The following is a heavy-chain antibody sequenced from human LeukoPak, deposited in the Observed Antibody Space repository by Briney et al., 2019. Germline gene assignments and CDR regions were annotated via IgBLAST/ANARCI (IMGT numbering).Heavy chain of an antibody. D-gene: IGHD2-15*01. CDR1: GFTFSSYA. CDR2: INNDGDST. CDR3: AQQVGYCSSGNCYFTY. Sequence: GGSLRLSCAASGFTFSSYAMSWVRHAPGKGLEWVSAINNDGDSTYSADSVKGRFTVSRDNSKNTLYLQMNSLRAEDAAVYYCAQQVGYCSSGNCYFTYWGQGTLVTVSS. V-gene: IGHV3-23*01. J-gene: IGHJ1*01.